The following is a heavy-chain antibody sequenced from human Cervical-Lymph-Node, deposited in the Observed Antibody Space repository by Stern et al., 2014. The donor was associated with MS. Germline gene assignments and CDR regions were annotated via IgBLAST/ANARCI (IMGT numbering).Heavy chain of an antibody. J-gene: IGHJ6*02. CDR1: GYTFIRYY. CDR3: ATLYDSSGNYGMEV. CDR2: VNANGGSA. D-gene: IGHD5/OR15-5a*01. Sequence: VQLVESGAQVKKPGASVKVSCKGSGYTFIRYYIHWVRQAPGQGLEWMGIVNANGGSARYAQKFQGRVTMASDTSTSTVSMELSILRSEDTAVYYCATLYDSSGNYGMEVWGQGTTVIVSS. V-gene: IGHV1-46*01.